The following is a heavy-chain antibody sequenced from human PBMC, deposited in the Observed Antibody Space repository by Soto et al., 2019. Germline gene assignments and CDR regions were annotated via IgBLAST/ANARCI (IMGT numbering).Heavy chain of an antibody. CDR1: GGTFRNYP. V-gene: IGHV1-69*02. J-gene: IGHJ4*02. CDR2: IFPLTDIP. CDR3: ARSTLVVLNYFES. Sequence: QVQLVQSGTEVKKPGSSVKVSCKASGGTFRNYPINWVRQAPGQGLEWMGSIFPLTDIPDYAQNFQARLTISADKSTSTAYMELSGLTSDDTAMYFCARSTLVVLNYFESWGQATLVTVSS. D-gene: IGHD1-1*01.